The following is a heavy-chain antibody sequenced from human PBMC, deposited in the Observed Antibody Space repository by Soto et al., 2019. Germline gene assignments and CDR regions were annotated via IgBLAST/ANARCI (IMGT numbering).Heavy chain of an antibody. J-gene: IGHJ5*02. Sequence: QLQLQESGPGLVKPSETLSLTCTVSGGSISSSSYYWGWIRQPPGKGLEWIGNIYYSGSTYYSPSLKSRVTISVDTSKNQFSLKLSSVTAADTAVYYCARLPGYSSGWTGWFDPWGQGTLVTVSS. CDR3: ARLPGYSSGWTGWFDP. V-gene: IGHV4-39*01. D-gene: IGHD6-19*01. CDR1: GGSISSSSYY. CDR2: IYYSGST.